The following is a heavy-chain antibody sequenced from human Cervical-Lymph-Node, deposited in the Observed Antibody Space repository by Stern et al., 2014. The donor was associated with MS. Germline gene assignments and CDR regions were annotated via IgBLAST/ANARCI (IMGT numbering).Heavy chain of an antibody. Sequence: QVQLVQSGAKMKKPGASVRVSCKASGYDFTGFFIHWVRQVPGQRLEWMGRLNPNSDDPTYAQNFQDRVNLTRDTSIGTAYLELSRLTSADTAVYYCAREATRIIVGIDYWGQGTPVTVSS. CDR2: LNPNSDDP. V-gene: IGHV1-2*06. CDR1: GYDFTGFF. D-gene: IGHD2/OR15-2a*01. CDR3: AREATRIIVGIDY. J-gene: IGHJ4*02.